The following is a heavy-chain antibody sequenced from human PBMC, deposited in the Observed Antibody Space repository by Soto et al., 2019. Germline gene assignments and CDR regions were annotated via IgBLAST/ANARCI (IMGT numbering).Heavy chain of an antibody. D-gene: IGHD2-2*01. V-gene: IGHV3-23*01. Sequence: GGSLRLSCAASGFTFSSYAMSWVRQAPGKGLEWVSAISGSGGSTYYADSVKGRFTIPRDNSKNTLYLQMNSLRAEDTAVYYCAKDIVVVPAAGNYYYGMDVWGQGTTVTVSS. CDR3: AKDIVVVPAAGNYYYGMDV. J-gene: IGHJ6*02. CDR2: ISGSGGST. CDR1: GFTFSSYA.